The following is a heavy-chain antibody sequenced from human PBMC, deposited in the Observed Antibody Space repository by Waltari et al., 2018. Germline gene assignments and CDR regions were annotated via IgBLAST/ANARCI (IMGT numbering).Heavy chain of an antibody. J-gene: IGHJ5*02. CDR2: MDPSDSYT. Sequence: EVQLVQSGAEVKKPGESLRISCKGSGYSFTSYWLSWVRQMPGKGRGGRGRMDPSDSYTNYSPSFQGHVTISADKSISTSYLQWSSLKASDTAMYYCARRGEYDNWFDPWGHGTLVTVSS. V-gene: IGHV5-10-1*03. CDR3: ARRGEYDNWFDP. D-gene: IGHD3-10*01. CDR1: GYSFTSYW.